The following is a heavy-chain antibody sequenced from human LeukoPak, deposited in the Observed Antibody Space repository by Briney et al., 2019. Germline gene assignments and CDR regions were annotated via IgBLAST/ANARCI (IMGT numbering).Heavy chain of an antibody. D-gene: IGHD3-3*01. J-gene: IGHJ5*02. CDR3: AATIFGDNWFDP. CDR1: GFTFSTYA. V-gene: IGHV3-23*01. Sequence: GGSLRLSCAASGFTFSTYAMNWVRQAPGKGLEWVSLISAIGGNTYYADSVRGRFTISRDNSKNTLSLQMNSLRAEDTAVYYCAATIFGDNWFDPWGQGTLVTVSS. CDR2: ISAIGGNT.